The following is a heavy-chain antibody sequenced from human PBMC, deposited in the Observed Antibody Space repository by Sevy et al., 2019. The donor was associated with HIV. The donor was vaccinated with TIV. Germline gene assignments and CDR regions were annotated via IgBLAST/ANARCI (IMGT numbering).Heavy chain of an antibody. V-gene: IGHV1-24*01. J-gene: IGHJ4*02. CDR2: FDPEDGET. D-gene: IGHD3-22*01. Sequence: ASVKVSCKVSGYTLSDLSMYWVRQAPGKGLEWMGGFDPEDGETIYAQKFQGRVTMTEDTSTDTAYMELSSLRSEDTAVYYCATLEYFCDTSGHSSGDYWGQGTLVTVSS. CDR1: GYTLSDLS. CDR3: ATLEYFCDTSGHSSGDY.